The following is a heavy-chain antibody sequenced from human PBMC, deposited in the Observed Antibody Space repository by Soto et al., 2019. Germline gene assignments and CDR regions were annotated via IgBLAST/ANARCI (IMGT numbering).Heavy chain of an antibody. V-gene: IGHV3-30*04. D-gene: IGHD2-21*02. CDR1: GFTFKSLS. J-gene: IGHJ4*02. Sequence: QVQLVESGGGMVQPGTSLRLSCAASGFTFKSLSLHRVRQRPDKGLEWVAVISHDGRVTFYADFVKGRFTVSRDNSKNTIYLQVNSLRAEDTAVYYCAWEPYGDSQYFDYWGQGTLVTVSS. CDR3: AWEPYGDSQYFDY. CDR2: ISHDGRVT.